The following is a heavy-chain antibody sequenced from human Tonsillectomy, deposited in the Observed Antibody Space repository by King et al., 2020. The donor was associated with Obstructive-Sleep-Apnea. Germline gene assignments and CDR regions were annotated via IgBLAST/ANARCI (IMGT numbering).Heavy chain of an antibody. CDR3: AREPPPSSDVRAFDV. Sequence: QLVQSWAEVKKPGASVNISCKPSVFIFTSYAIHWIRQSPGQRLEWLGWISGVNCKSEYYQGFQVRVTITRDTSARTIYMELNSLRSEDTALYYCAREPPPSSDVRAFDVWGQGTMVSVSS. CDR1: VFIFTSYA. V-gene: IGHV1-3*01. J-gene: IGHJ3*01. CDR2: ISGVNCKS.